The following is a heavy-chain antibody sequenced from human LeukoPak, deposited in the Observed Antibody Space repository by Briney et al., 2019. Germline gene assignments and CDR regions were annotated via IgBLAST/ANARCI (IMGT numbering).Heavy chain of an antibody. D-gene: IGHD4-17*01. CDR2: IYYSGST. CDR1: GGTISSHY. V-gene: IGHV4-59*11. CDR3: ASAVSYYYYYIDV. Sequence: SETLSLTCTVSGGTISSHYWSWIRQPPGKGLEWIGYIYYSGSTNYNPSLKSRVTISVDTSKNQFSLKLSSVTAADTAVYYCASAVSYYYYYIDVWGKGTTVTVSS. J-gene: IGHJ6*03.